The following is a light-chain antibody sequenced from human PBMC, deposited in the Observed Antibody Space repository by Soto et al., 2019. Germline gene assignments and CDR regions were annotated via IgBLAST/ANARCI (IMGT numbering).Light chain of an antibody. CDR2: AAS. J-gene: IGKJ4*01. CDR3: QRVNSYPHT. Sequence: SQLTQSPFSMSASVVDRLTITCLAIQGISSSLAWYQQTAGKARKFLIYAASTLQSGVPAWFRGSGSGTDSTLTISSLQPEDLATYYCQRVNSYPHTFGGGTKVEIK. CDR1: QGISSS. V-gene: IGKV1-9*01.